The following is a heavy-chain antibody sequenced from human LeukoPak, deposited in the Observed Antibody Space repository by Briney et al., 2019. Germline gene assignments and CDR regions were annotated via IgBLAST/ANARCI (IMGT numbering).Heavy chain of an antibody. CDR3: AKGEDTFGGVIALLYFDY. CDR2: ISGSGGST. D-gene: IGHD3-16*02. V-gene: IGHV3-23*01. J-gene: IGHJ4*02. CDR1: GFTFSSYG. Sequence: PGGSLRLSCAASGFTFSSYGMSWVRQAPGKGLEWVSSISGSGGSTYYGDSVKGRFTISRDNSKNTLYLQMNSLRAEDTAVYYCAKGEDTFGGVIALLYFDYWGQGTLVTVSS.